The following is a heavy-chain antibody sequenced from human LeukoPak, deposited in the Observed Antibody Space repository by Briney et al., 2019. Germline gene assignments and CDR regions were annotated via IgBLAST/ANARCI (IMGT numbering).Heavy chain of an antibody. CDR1: GLTFSSYA. D-gene: IGHD4-4*01. V-gene: IGHV3-21*01. J-gene: IGHJ4*02. CDR3: ARAQTVTDFDY. Sequence: PGGSLRLSCAASGLTFSSYAMSWVRQAPGKGLEWVSSISSSSSYIYYADSVKGRFTISRDNAKNSLYLQMNSLRAEDTAVYYCARAQTVTDFDYWGQGTLVTVSS. CDR2: ISSSSSYI.